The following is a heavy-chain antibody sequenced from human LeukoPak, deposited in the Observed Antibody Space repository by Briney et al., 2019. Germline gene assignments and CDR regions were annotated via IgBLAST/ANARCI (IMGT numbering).Heavy chain of an antibody. CDR1: GFTFSTYG. Sequence: PGGSLRLSCAASGFTFSTYGMSWVRQAPGKGLEWVAFIRYDGSNKYYADSVKGRFTISRDNSKNTLYLQMNSLRAEDTAVYYCAKDGRFSSSWYDYFDYWGQGTLVTVSS. CDR3: AKDGRFSSSWYDYFDY. J-gene: IGHJ4*02. D-gene: IGHD6-13*01. V-gene: IGHV3-30*02. CDR2: IRYDGSNK.